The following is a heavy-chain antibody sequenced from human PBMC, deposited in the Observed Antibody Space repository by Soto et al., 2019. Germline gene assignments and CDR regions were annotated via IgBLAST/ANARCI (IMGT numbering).Heavy chain of an antibody. D-gene: IGHD3-10*01. CDR1: GGSISSYY. Sequence: SETLSLTCTVSGGSISSYYWSWIRQPPGKGLEWIGYIYYSGSTNYNPSLKSRVTISVDTSKNQFSLKLSSVTAADTAVYYCARMTGGSGSYYTFDYWGQGTLVTVSS. CDR2: IYYSGST. J-gene: IGHJ4*02. V-gene: IGHV4-59*08. CDR3: ARMTGGSGSYYTFDY.